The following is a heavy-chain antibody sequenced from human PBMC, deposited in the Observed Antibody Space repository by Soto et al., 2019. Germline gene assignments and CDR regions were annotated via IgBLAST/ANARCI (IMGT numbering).Heavy chain of an antibody. CDR2: ISYDGSNK. J-gene: IGHJ6*02. CDR3: AKDLSMGFGEGAFGMDV. D-gene: IGHD3-10*01. CDR1: GFTFSSYG. V-gene: IGHV3-30*18. Sequence: GGSLRLSCAASGFTFSSYGMHWVRPAPGKGLEWVAVISYDGSNKYYADSVKGRFTISRDNSKNTLYLKMNSLRAKDTAVYYCAKDLSMGFGEGAFGMDVWGQGTTVTVSS.